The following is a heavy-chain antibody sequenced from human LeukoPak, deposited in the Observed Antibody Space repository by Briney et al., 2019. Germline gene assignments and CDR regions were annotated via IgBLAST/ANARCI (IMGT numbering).Heavy chain of an antibody. D-gene: IGHD3-10*01. CDR3: AKGLAGVGY. CDR2: IIPIFGTA. Sequence: SVKVSCKASGGTFSSYAISWVRQAPGQGLECMGGIIPIFGTANYAQKFQGGVTITADESTSTAYMELSSLRSEETAVYYCAKGLAGVGYWGQGTLVTVSS. CDR1: GGTFSSYA. J-gene: IGHJ4*02. V-gene: IGHV1-69*13.